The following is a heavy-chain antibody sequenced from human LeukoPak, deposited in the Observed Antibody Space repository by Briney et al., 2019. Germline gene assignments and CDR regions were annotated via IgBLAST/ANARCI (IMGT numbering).Heavy chain of an antibody. CDR2: ISYDESNE. CDR3: ARDGGIVVVPASVKVSGWFDP. J-gene: IGHJ5*02. Sequence: GGSLRLSCTASGFTLSYYAMHWVRQAPGKGLEWVAVISYDESNEFYADSVKGRFTISRDNSNNTLYLQMNSLRPEDTAMYYCARDGGIVVVPASVKVSGWFDPWGRGTLVTVSS. CDR1: GFTLSYYA. V-gene: IGHV3-30-3*01. D-gene: IGHD2-2*01.